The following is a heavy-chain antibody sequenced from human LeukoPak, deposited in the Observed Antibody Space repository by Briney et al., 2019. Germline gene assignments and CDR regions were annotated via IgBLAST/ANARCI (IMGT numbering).Heavy chain of an antibody. J-gene: IGHJ6*03. Sequence: GSSVKVSCKASGGTFSSYAISWVRQAPGQGLEWMGGIIPIFGTANYAQKFQGRVTITADKSTSTAYMELSSLRSEDTAVYYCARSYYYDSSGYYAHHYYYYMDVWGKGTTVTVSS. D-gene: IGHD3-22*01. CDR3: ARSYYYDSSGYYAHHYYYYMDV. V-gene: IGHV1-69*06. CDR2: IIPIFGTA. CDR1: GGTFSSYA.